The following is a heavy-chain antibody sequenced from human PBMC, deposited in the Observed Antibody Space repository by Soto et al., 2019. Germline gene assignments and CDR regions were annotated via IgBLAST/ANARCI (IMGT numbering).Heavy chain of an antibody. Sequence: QVQLQESGPGLVKPSGTLSLTCAVSSGSISSSNWWSWVRQPPGKGLEWIGEIYHSGSTNYNPSLKSRVTISVDKSKTQFSLKLRSVTAADTAVYYCARVSAVAVRYYFDYWGQGTLVTVSS. CDR3: ARVSAVAVRYYFDY. CDR2: IYHSGST. J-gene: IGHJ4*02. CDR1: SGSISSSNW. V-gene: IGHV4-4*02. D-gene: IGHD6-19*01.